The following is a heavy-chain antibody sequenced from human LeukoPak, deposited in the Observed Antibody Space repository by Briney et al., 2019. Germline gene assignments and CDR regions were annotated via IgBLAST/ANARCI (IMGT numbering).Heavy chain of an antibody. CDR1: GFTFSSCS. J-gene: IGHJ4*02. D-gene: IGHD3-10*01. Sequence: GGSLRLSCAASGFTFSSCSMNWVRQAPGKGLEWVSSISSSSSYIYYADSVKGRFTISRDNAKNSLYLQMNSLRAEDTAVYYCARDRGDSPYFDYWGQGTLVTVSS. CDR2: ISSSSSYI. V-gene: IGHV3-21*01. CDR3: ARDRGDSPYFDY.